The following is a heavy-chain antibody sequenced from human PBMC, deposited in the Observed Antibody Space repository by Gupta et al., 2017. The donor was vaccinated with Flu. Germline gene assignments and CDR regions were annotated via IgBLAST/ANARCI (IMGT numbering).Heavy chain of an antibody. CDR1: GGSISSYY. Sequence: QVQLQESGPGLVKPSETLSLTCTVSGGSISSYYWSWIRQPPGKGLEWIGYIYYSGSTNYNPSLKSRVTISVDTSKNQFSLKLSSVTAADTAVYYCARGAIAAAGTRWFDPWGQGTLVTVSS. CDR2: IYYSGST. D-gene: IGHD6-13*01. CDR3: ARGAIAAAGTRWFDP. J-gene: IGHJ5*02. V-gene: IGHV4-59*01.